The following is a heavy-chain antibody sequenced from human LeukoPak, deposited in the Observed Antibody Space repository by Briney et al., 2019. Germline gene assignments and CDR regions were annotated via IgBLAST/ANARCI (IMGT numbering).Heavy chain of an antibody. CDR3: ARQLGHCSSTSCSYYYYMDV. CDR2: IYPGDSDT. J-gene: IGHJ6*03. D-gene: IGHD2-2*01. Sequence: GESRKISCKGSGYSFTSYWIGWVRQMPGKGLEWMGIIYPGDSDTRYSPSFQGQVTISADKSISTAYLQWSSLKASDTAMYYCARQLGHCSSTSCSYYYYMDVWGKGTTVTVSS. CDR1: GYSFTSYW. V-gene: IGHV5-51*01.